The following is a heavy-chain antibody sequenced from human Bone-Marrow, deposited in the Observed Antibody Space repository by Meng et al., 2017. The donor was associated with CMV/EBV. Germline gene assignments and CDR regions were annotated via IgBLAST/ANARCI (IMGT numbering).Heavy chain of an antibody. D-gene: IGHD3-16*02. CDR2: ISYDGSNK. CDR1: GFTFSSYA. Sequence: GESLKISCAASGFTFSSYAMHWVRQAPGKGLEWVAVISYDGSNKYYADSVKGRFTIPRDNSKNALFLQMSSLRAEDTAVYYCATTTRGAIEHDWGQGTLVTVSS. J-gene: IGHJ4*02. V-gene: IGHV3-30*04. CDR3: ATTTRGAIEHD.